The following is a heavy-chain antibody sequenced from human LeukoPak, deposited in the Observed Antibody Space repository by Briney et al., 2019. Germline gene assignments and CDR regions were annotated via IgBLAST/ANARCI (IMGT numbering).Heavy chain of an antibody. V-gene: IGHV4-59*01. J-gene: IGHJ6*03. CDR2: IDHTGTT. CDR1: DDSITIYY. CDR3: ARGRVSSSTWHSTYYYYFYMDV. Sequence: PSETLSLTCSVSDDSITIYYWTWIRHPPGKGLEWIGYIDHTGTTNYNPSLNSRVTISRDTSKNHFSLQLSSVTAADTAVYFCARGRVSSSTWHSTYYYYFYMDVWGKGTTVTVSS. D-gene: IGHD4-11*01.